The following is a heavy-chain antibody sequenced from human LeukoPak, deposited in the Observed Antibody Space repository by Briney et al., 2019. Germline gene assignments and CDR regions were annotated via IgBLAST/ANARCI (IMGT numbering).Heavy chain of an antibody. Sequence: SVKVSCKASGFTLTPSAMQWVRQARGQRPEWIGWIVVGSGITNYAQKFQERVTITRDMSTSTAYLELNSLGSEDTAVYYCAADEYASSGYYYSSSTYYYFYGMDVWGQGTTVTVSS. CDR3: AADEYASSGYYYSSSTYYYFYGMDV. CDR2: IVVGSGIT. J-gene: IGHJ6*02. CDR1: GFTLTPSA. V-gene: IGHV1-58*02. D-gene: IGHD3-22*01.